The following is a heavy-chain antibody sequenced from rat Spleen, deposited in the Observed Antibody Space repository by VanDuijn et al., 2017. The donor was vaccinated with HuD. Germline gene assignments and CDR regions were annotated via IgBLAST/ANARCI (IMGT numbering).Heavy chain of an antibody. D-gene: IGHD1-6*01. Sequence: EVQLVESGGGLVQPGGSLKLSCVASGFTFNNYWMTWIRQAPGKGLEWVASITNASGRTYYPDSVKGRFTISRDTAQNTLYLQMNSLRSEDMATYSCARGGFFRYWGQGVMVTVSS. CDR1: GFTFNNYW. CDR3: ARGGFFRY. CDR2: ITNASGRT. V-gene: IGHV5-31*01. J-gene: IGHJ2*01.